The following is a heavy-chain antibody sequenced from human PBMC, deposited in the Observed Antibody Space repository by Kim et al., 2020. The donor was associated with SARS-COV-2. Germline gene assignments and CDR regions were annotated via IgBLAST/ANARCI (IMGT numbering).Heavy chain of an antibody. V-gene: IGHV3-21*01. CDR2: IGSSSSYI. J-gene: IGHJ6*02. CDR1: GFTFSSYS. CDR3: ARDVSVIGYYHYGLYV. Sequence: GGYLRLSCAASGFTFSSYSMNWVRQTPGKGLEWVSSIGSSSSYIYYAYSVKGRFTISRDNAKNSLYLQMNSLRAEDTAVYYCARDVSVIGYYHYGLYVWGQGTKVTVSS. D-gene: IGHD3-16*02.